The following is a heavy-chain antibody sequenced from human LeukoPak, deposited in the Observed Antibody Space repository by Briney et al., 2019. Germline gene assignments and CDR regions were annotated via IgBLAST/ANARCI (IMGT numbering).Heavy chain of an antibody. V-gene: IGHV3-23*01. J-gene: IGHJ4*02. Sequence: GSLRLSCAASGFTFSSYAMSWVRQAPGKGLEWVSAISGSGGGTYYADSVKGRFTISRDNSKNTLYLQMNSLRAEDTAVYYCAKSGIWFGELLSYFDYWGQETLVTVSS. CDR1: GFTFSSYA. CDR2: ISGSGGGT. D-gene: IGHD3-10*01. CDR3: AKSGIWFGELLSYFDY.